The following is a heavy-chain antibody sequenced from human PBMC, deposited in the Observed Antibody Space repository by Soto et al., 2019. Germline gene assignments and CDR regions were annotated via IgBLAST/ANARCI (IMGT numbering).Heavy chain of an antibody. CDR3: ARGVPAYDFWSGYYDY. CDR1: GYTFTSYG. J-gene: IGHJ4*02. V-gene: IGHV1-18*01. CDR2: ISAYNGNT. D-gene: IGHD3-3*01. Sequence: ASVKVSCKASGYTFTSYGISWVRQAPGQGLEWMGWISAYNGNTNYAQKLQGRVTMTTDTSTSTAYMELRSLRSDDTAVYYCARGVPAYDFWSGYYDYWGQGTLVTVSS.